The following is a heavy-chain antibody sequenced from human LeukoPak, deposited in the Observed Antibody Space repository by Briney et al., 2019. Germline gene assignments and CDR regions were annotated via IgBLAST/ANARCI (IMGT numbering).Heavy chain of an antibody. Sequence: GGSLRLSCAPSEFTFNNYTLNWVRQVPGKGLEWVSSINNSSRYISYADSVDGRFTISRDNAKNSLYLQMNSLRAEDTAVYYCARDLGIVYYYGMDVWGQGTTVIVSS. CDR2: INNSSRYI. J-gene: IGHJ6*02. D-gene: IGHD7-27*01. CDR1: EFTFNNYT. V-gene: IGHV3-21*01. CDR3: ARDLGIVYYYGMDV.